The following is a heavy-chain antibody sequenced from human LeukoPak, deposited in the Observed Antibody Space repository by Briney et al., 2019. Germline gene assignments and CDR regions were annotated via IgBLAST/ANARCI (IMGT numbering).Heavy chain of an antibody. CDR3: ARKVWENDY. CDR2: IKPDGSER. J-gene: IGHJ4*02. CDR1: GITFNSHW. V-gene: IGHV3-7*01. Sequence: GGSLRLSCAASGITFNSHWMSWVRQAPGKGLQWVASIKPDGSERKYVDSVKGRFTISRDNADNSLYLQMTSLRAEDTALYYCARKVWENDYWGQGTLVTVSS. D-gene: IGHD3-16*01.